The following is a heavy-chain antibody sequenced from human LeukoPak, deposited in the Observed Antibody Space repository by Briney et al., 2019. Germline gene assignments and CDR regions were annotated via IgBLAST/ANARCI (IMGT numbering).Heavy chain of an antibody. J-gene: IGHJ3*02. D-gene: IGHD4-17*01. CDR3: AKEFYGDYGDAFDI. CDR1: GFTFSSYG. V-gene: IGHV3-30*18. Sequence: GRSLRLSCAASGFTFSSYGMHWVRQAPGKGLEWVAVISYDGSNKYYADSVKGRFTISRNNSKNTLYLQMNSLRAEDTAVYYCAKEFYGDYGDAFDIWGQGTMVTVSS. CDR2: ISYDGSNK.